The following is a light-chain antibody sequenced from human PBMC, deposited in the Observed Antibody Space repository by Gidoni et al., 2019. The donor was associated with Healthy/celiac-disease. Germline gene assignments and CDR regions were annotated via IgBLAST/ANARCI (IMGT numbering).Light chain of an antibody. CDR2: GAS. V-gene: IGKV3-15*01. CDR3: QQYNTWPPAT. J-gene: IGKJ4*01. CDR1: QSVSSN. Sequence: EIVMTQSPATLSVSPGGRATLSCRASQSVSSNLAWYQQKPGQAPRLLIYGASTRATCIPARFSGSGSGTEFTLTISSLHSEDFAVYSCQQYNTWPPATFGGGTKVEIK.